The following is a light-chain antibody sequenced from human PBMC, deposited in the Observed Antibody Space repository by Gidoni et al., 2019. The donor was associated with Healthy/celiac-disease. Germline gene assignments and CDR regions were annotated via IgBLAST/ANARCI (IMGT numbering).Light chain of an antibody. CDR1: QSVLYSSNNKNY. Sequence: DIVMTPSPASLAVSLGERATINCKSSQSVLYSSNNKNYLAWYQQKPGQPPKLLIYWASTRESGVPDRFSGSGSGTDFTLTISSLQAEDVAVYYCQQYYSTPRLTFGGGTKVEIK. V-gene: IGKV4-1*01. J-gene: IGKJ4*01. CDR3: QQYYSTPRLT. CDR2: WAS.